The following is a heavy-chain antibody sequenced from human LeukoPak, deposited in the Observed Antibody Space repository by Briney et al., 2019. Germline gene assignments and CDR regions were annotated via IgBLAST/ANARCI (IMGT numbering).Heavy chain of an antibody. Sequence: PGGSLRVSCAAAGFTVSSYCMSWVRQAPGKGLEWVSLIYGGGSTSYAASVKGRFTIFRANSKSTLYLQINSLRAGGTAVYYAARRLELRRGSFDYWGQGTLVTVSS. J-gene: IGHJ4*02. D-gene: IGHD1-7*01. CDR3: ARRLELRRGSFDY. CDR2: IYGGGST. CDR1: GFTVSSYC. V-gene: IGHV3-66*04.